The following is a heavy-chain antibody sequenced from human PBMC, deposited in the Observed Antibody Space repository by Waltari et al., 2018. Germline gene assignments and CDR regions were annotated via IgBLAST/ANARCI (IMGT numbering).Heavy chain of an antibody. V-gene: IGHV4-39*07. J-gene: IGHJ6*02. CDR1: GGSISSSSYY. D-gene: IGHD2-15*01. Sequence: QLQLQESGPGLVKPSETLSLTCTVSGGSISSSSYYWGWIRQPPGKGLEWIGSISYSGSTYCNPSLNGRVTISGDTAKDQFSLKLSSVTAADTAVYYCARDRRAVVVVAATHLYYYYGMDVWGQGTTVTVSS. CDR2: ISYSGST. CDR3: ARDRRAVVVVAATHLYYYYGMDV.